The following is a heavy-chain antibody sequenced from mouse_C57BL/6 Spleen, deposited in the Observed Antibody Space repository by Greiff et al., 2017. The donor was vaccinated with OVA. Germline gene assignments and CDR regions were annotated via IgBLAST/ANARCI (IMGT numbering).Heavy chain of an antibody. J-gene: IGHJ2*01. V-gene: IGHV1-9*01. CDR3: ARWGIYYYGSSYGY. CDR2: ILPGSGST. D-gene: IGHD1-1*01. CDR1: GYTFTGYW. Sequence: QVQLQQPGTELVKPGASVKLSCKASGYTFTGYWIEWVKQRPGHGLEWIGEILPGSGSTNCNEKFKGKATFTADTSSNTAYMQLSSLTTEDSAIYYCARWGIYYYGSSYGYWGQGTTLTVSS.